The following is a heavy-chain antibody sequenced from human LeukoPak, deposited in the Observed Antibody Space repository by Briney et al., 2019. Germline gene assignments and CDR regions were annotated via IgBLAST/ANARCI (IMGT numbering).Heavy chain of an antibody. CDR2: IYPGDSHT. J-gene: IGHJ5*02. D-gene: IGHD6-13*01. CDR3: AGAAVGTQSPMVGDWFDP. Sequence: GESLKISCKGSGYRFTNYWIAWVRQKPGKGLEWMGIIYPGDSHTRYSPSFQGQVIISVDKSISTAYLQWNSLKASDSAVYYCAGAAVGTQSPMVGDWFDPWGQGTLVTVSS. CDR1: GYRFTNYW. V-gene: IGHV5-51*01.